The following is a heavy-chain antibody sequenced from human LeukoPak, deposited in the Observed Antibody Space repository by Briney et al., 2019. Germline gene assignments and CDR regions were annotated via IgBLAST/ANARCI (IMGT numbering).Heavy chain of an antibody. V-gene: IGHV4-4*07. Sequence: SETLSLTCTVSGGSISSYYWSWIRQPAGKGLEWIGRIYTSGRTNYNPSLKSRVTMSVDTSKNHFSLKLSSVTAADTAVYYCAIGYSSGPTWMDVWGQGTTVTVSS. D-gene: IGHD6-19*01. CDR1: GGSISSYY. J-gene: IGHJ6*02. CDR3: AIGYSSGPTWMDV. CDR2: IYTSGRT.